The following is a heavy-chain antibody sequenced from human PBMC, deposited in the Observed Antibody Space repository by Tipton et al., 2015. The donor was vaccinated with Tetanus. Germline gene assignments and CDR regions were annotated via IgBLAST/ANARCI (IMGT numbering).Heavy chain of an antibody. D-gene: IGHD3-22*01. Sequence: TLSLTCTVSGGSISNYYWSWIRQPPGKGLEWIGYIYYSGSTNYNPSLKSRVTISVDTSKNQFSLKLSSVTAADTAVYYCARGAYSYDSSGYYYLLDSWGQGTLVTVSS. CDR2: IYYSGST. CDR1: GGSISNYY. V-gene: IGHV4-59*01. J-gene: IGHJ5*01. CDR3: ARGAYSYDSSGYYYLLDS.